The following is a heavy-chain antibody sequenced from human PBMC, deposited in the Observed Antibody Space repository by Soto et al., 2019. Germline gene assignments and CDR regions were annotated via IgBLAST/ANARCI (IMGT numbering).Heavy chain of an antibody. V-gene: IGHV1-69*02. CDR3: ARGVGSTHPDY. CDR2: IIPILGIA. D-gene: IGHD1-26*01. Sequence: QVQLVQSGAEVKKPGSSVKVSCKASGGTFSSYTISWVRQAPGQGLEWMGRIIPILGIANYAQKFQGRVTITADKSTSPAYMELSSLRSEDTPVYYCARGVGSTHPDYWGQGTLVTVSS. CDR1: GGTFSSYT. J-gene: IGHJ4*02.